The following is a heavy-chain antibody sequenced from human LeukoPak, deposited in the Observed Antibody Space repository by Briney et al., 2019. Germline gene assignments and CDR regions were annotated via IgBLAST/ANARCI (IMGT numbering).Heavy chain of an antibody. CDR2: VSTNDGNT. Sequence: ASVKVSCKASGYTYTNYHIAWVRQAPGQGLEWMGWVSTNDGNTVYAQRLQGRVTMTTDTSTSVAYMELRSLTSDDTAVYYCTRAPPGMTMMTDYWGQGTLVTVSS. V-gene: IGHV1-18*01. CDR3: TRAPPGMTMMTDY. CDR1: GYTYTNYH. J-gene: IGHJ4*02. D-gene: IGHD3-22*01.